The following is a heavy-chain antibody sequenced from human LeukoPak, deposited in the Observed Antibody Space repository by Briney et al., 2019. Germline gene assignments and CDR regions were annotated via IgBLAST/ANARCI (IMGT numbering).Heavy chain of an antibody. CDR1: GGSIGSYY. D-gene: IGHD3-22*01. CDR2: IYYSGST. CDR3: ARGRFYDTN. V-gene: IGHV4-59*01. J-gene: IGHJ6*02. Sequence: SETLSLTCTVSGGSIGSYYWSWIRQPPGKGLEWIGYIYYSGSTNYNPSLKSRVTISVDTSKNQFSLKLSSVTAADTAVYYCARGRFYDTNWGQGTTVTVSS.